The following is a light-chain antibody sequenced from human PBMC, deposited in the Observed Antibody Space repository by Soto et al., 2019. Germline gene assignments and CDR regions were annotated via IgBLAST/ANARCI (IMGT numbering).Light chain of an antibody. J-gene: IGKJ2*01. CDR1: QSVSGTY. Sequence: VLTQSPGTLSLSPGERATLSCRPSQSVSGTYLTWYQQRPGQAPRRLIFDASSRASDTPDRFSGSGSGTDFTLTISRLEPEDFAVYYCQHYDTSSYTFGQGTKVEIK. CDR3: QHYDTSSYT. CDR2: DAS. V-gene: IGKV3-20*01.